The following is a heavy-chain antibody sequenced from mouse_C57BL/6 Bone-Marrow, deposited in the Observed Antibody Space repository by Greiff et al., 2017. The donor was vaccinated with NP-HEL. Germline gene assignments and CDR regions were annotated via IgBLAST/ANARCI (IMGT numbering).Heavy chain of an antibody. CDR1: GYTFTSYW. V-gene: IGHV1-5*01. CDR3: TRPITTVQLRLGDY. J-gene: IGHJ2*01. D-gene: IGHD1-1*01. Sequence: EVQLQQSGTVLARPGASVKMSCKTSGYTFTSYWMHWVKQRPGQGLEWIGAIYPGNSDTSYNQKFKGKAKLTAVTSASTAYMELSSLTNEDSAVYYCTRPITTVQLRLGDYWGQGTTLTVSS. CDR2: IYPGNSDT.